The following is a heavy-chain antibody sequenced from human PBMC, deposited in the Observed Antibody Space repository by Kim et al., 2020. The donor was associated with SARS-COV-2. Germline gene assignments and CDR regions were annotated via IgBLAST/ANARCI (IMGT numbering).Heavy chain of an antibody. CDR2: VGGDGVSR. CDR3: TSIFEY. CDR1: GFTFTNSW. J-gene: IGHJ4*02. D-gene: IGHD3-3*02. V-gene: IGHV3-74*01. Sequence: GGSLRLSCAASGFTFTNSWIHWVRQIPGKGPVWVSSVGGDGVSRYYADSVKGRFTTSRDNANNMVYLQMNSLRVDDTAIYYCTSIFEYWDQ.